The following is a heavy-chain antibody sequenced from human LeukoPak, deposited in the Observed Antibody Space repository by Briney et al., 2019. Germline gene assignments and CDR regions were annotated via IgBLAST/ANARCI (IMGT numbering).Heavy chain of an antibody. CDR1: GFTFSCYW. J-gene: IGHJ6*02. Sequence: GGSLRLSCAASGFTFSCYWRQWVRQAPGKGVLWVSRINSDGTTTYYADSVKGRFTISRDNAKNTLYLQMNSLRAEDTAVYYCARGNYYGMDVWGQGTTVTVSS. CDR3: ARGNYYGMDV. V-gene: IGHV3-74*01. CDR2: INSDGTTT.